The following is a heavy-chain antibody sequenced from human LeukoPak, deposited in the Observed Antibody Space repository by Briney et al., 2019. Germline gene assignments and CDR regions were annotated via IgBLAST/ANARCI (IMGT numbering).Heavy chain of an antibody. CDR3: AKVKDDGYLKNYLDY. CDR1: GFTFSNYG. J-gene: IGHJ4*02. CDR2: ISYDGSNK. V-gene: IGHV3-30*18. D-gene: IGHD3-16*02. Sequence: QTGGSLRLSCAASGFTFSNYGMHWVHQAPGKGLEWVAVISYDGSNKYYADSVKGRFTISRDKSKNTLYLQMNSLRAEDTAMYYCAKVKDDGYLKNYLDYWGQGTLVTVSS.